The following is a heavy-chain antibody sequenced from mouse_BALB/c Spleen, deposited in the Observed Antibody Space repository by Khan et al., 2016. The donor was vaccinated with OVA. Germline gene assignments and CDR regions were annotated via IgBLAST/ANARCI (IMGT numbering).Heavy chain of an antibody. J-gene: IGHJ2*01. V-gene: IGHV1-7*01. CDR2: IDPSTGYT. CDR1: GYTFTTYW. Sequence: VQLQQSGAELAKPGASVKMSCKASGYTFTTYWMHWVKQRPGQGLEWIGYIDPSTGYTEYNQKFKDKATLTTAKSSRTAYMQLISLTADDSAVYYCARDRIDYWGQGTTLTVSS. CDR3: ARDRIDY.